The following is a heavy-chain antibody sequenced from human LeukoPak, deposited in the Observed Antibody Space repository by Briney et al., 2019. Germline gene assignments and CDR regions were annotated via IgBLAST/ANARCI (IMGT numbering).Heavy chain of an antibody. CDR2: IYYSGGT. CDR1: GGSISSYY. J-gene: IGHJ6*03. V-gene: IGHV4-59*01. Sequence: KPSETLSLTCTVSGGSISSYYWSWIRQPPGKGLEWIGYIYYSGGTNYNPSLKSRVTISVDTSKNQFSLKLSSVTAADTAVYYCARGVAVAAYYMDVWGKGTTVTVSS. D-gene: IGHD6-19*01. CDR3: ARGVAVAAYYMDV.